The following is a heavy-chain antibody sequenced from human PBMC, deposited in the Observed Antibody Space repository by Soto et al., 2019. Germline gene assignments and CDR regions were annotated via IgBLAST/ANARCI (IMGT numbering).Heavy chain of an antibody. CDR1: GFTFGSYA. CDR3: AKDCRVYYGPPSSPGY. D-gene: IGHD3-10*01. J-gene: IGHJ4*02. CDR2: ISGSGGST. Sequence: PGGSLRLSCAASGFTFGSYAMSWVRKAPGKGLEWVSAISGSGGSTYYADSVKGRFTISRDNSKNTLYLQMNSLRAEDTAVYYCAKDCRVYYGPPSSPGYRGQGTLVTVSS. V-gene: IGHV3-23*01.